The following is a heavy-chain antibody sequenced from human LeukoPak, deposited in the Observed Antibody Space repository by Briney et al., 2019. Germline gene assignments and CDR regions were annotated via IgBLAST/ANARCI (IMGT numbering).Heavy chain of an antibody. J-gene: IGHJ1*01. Sequence: GGSLRLSCAASGFTFSSYAMSWVRQAPGKGLEWVSAISGSGGSTYYADSVKGRFTISRDNSENTLYLQMNSLRAEDTAVYYCAKSREAAAHRGPYFQHWGQGTLVTVSS. CDR2: ISGSGGST. CDR3: AKSREAAAHRGPYFQH. CDR1: GFTFSSYA. V-gene: IGHV3-23*01. D-gene: IGHD2-2*01.